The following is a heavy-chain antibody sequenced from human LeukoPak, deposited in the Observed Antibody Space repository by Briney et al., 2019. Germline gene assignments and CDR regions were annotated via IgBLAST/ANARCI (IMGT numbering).Heavy chain of an antibody. CDR1: GFTFSSYE. CDR2: ISSSGSTI. CDR3: ARGETDYYGSGSYNDY. D-gene: IGHD3-10*01. V-gene: IGHV3-48*03. Sequence: GGSLRLSCAASGFTFSSYEMNWVRQAPGKGLEWVSYISSSGSTIYYADSVKGRFTISRDNAKNSLYLQMNSLRAEDTAVYYCARGETDYYGSGSYNDYWGQGTLVTVSS. J-gene: IGHJ4*02.